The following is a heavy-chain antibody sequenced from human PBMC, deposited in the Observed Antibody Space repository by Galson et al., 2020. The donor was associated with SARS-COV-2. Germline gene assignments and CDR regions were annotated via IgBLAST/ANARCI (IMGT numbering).Heavy chain of an antibody. V-gene: IGHV4-39*07. CDR1: GGSISSSSYY. J-gene: IGHJ3*02. Sequence: SETLSLTCTVSGGSISSSSYYWGWIRQPPGKGLEWIGSIYYSGSTYYNPSLKSRVTISVDTSKNQFSLKLSSVTAADTAVYYCAREPIVVVPAATSDAFDIWGQGTMVTVSS. CDR3: AREPIVVVPAATSDAFDI. CDR2: IYYSGST. D-gene: IGHD2-2*01.